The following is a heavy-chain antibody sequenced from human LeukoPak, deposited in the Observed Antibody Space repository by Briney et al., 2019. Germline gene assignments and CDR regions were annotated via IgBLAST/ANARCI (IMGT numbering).Heavy chain of an antibody. J-gene: IGHJ4*02. V-gene: IGHV3-23*01. Sequence: GGSLRLSCEASGFTFSSYAMSWVRQAPGKGLGWVSVISSSADSTYYADSVKGRFTISRDNSKNTLYLQMNNLRDEDTAVYYCAKPLEKYTYGGNFDYWGQGLLVTVSS. D-gene: IGHD4-23*01. CDR2: ISSSADST. CDR1: GFTFSSYA. CDR3: AKPLEKYTYGGNFDY.